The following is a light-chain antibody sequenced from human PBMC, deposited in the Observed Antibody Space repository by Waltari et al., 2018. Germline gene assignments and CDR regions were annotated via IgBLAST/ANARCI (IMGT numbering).Light chain of an antibody. J-gene: IGLJ2*01. Sequence: QSALTQPASVSGSPGQSITISCTGSSSDFGTYNLVSWYQQYPGKAPKGMLYEGSKRPSGVSSRFSASKSGNTGSLTISVLQAEDEADYYCCSYALRSVVFGGGTKVTVL. CDR2: EGS. V-gene: IGLV2-23*01. CDR3: CSYALRSVV. CDR1: SSDFGTYNL.